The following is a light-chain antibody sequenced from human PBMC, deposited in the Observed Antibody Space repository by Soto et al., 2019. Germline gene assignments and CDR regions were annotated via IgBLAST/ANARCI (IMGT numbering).Light chain of an antibody. CDR1: TNDIGSYNY. Sequence: QSALTQPASVSGSPGQSITLSCAGTTNDIGSYNYVSWCQQHPGEAPKLIIFEVTHRPSGLSTRFSGSKSGNTASLTISDLQAEDEALYYCSSYKFSTTLRVFGGGTKVTVL. J-gene: IGLJ3*02. CDR3: SSYKFSTTLRV. CDR2: EVT. V-gene: IGLV2-14*01.